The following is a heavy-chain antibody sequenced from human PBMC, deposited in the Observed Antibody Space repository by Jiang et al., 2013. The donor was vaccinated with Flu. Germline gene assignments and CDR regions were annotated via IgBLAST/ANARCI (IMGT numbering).Heavy chain of an antibody. CDR2: IYYSGST. Sequence: SWIRQHPGKGLEWIGYIYYSGSTYYNPSLKSRIAMSLDTSKNQFSLKLSSATAADTALYYCARGRDYGDRALKYWGQGTLVTVSS. J-gene: IGHJ4*02. V-gene: IGHV4-31*02. D-gene: IGHD4-17*01. CDR3: ARGRDYGDRALKY.